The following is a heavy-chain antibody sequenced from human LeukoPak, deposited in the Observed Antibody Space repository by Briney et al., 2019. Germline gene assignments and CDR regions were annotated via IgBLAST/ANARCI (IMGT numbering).Heavy chain of an antibody. D-gene: IGHD3-10*01. Sequence: SETLSLTCTVSGGSISSTNYYWGWIRQPPGKGLEWIGSIYYSGSTYYNPSLKSRISISVDTSKNQVSLKLSSVTAADTAVYYCARRNVLLWFGELTAYYYYYMDVWGKGTTVTISS. CDR3: ARRNVLLWFGELTAYYYYYMDV. J-gene: IGHJ6*03. CDR2: IYYSGST. V-gene: IGHV4-39*07. CDR1: GGSISSTNYY.